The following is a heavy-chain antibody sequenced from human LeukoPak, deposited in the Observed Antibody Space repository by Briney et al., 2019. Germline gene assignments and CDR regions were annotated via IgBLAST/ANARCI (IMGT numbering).Heavy chain of an antibody. V-gene: IGHV3-30*02. CDR3: AKEARTIVGASYYFDY. J-gene: IGHJ4*02. CDR1: GFTFSSYG. D-gene: IGHD1-26*01. CDR2: IRYDGSNK. Sequence: GGSLRLSCAASGFTFSSYGMHWVRQAPGKGLEWVAFIRYDGSNKYYADSVKGRFTISRDNSKNTLYLQMNSLRAEDTAVYYCAKEARTIVGASYYFDYWGQGTLVTVSS.